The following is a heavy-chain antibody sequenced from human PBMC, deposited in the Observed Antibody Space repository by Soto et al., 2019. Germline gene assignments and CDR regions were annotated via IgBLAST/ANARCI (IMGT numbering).Heavy chain of an antibody. CDR1: GYTFTGYY. CDR3: ATWRGGWYAADY. J-gene: IGHJ4*02. CDR2: INPNSGGT. Sequence: ASVKVSCKASGYTFTGYYMHWVRQAPGQGLEWMGWINPNSGGTNYAQKFQGRVTMTRDTSISTAYMELSRLRSDDTAVYYCATWRGGWYAADYWGQGALVTVSS. D-gene: IGHD6-19*01. V-gene: IGHV1-2*02.